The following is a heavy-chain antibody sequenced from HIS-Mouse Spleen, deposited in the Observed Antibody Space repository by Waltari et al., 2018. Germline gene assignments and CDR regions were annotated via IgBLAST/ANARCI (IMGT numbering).Heavy chain of an antibody. D-gene: IGHD7-27*01. CDR2: IRGRGGSK. CDR3: AKQDLGIRKNYFDY. J-gene: IGHJ4*02. Sequence: EVQLLESGGGLVQPGGSLRLSCAASGFTFSSYAISWVRQAPGKGVKWVSAIRGRGGSKYYADSVKGRFTSYRDNSKNTLYLQMNSLRAEDTAVYYCAKQDLGIRKNYFDYWGQGTLVTVSS. V-gene: IGHV3-23*01. CDR1: GFTFSSYA.